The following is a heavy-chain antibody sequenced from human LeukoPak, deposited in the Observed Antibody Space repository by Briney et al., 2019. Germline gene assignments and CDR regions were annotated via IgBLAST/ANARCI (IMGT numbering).Heavy chain of an antibody. J-gene: IGHJ4*02. CDR2: ISSSSSHI. CDR3: ARESESSGWYDY. D-gene: IGHD6-19*01. V-gene: IGHV3-21*04. Sequence: PGGSLRLSCAASGFTFSSYSMNWVRQAPGKGLEWVSSISSSSSHIYYADSVKGRFTISRDNSKNSLYLQMNSLRSDDTALYYCARESESSGWYDYWGQGTLVTVSS. CDR1: GFTFSSYS.